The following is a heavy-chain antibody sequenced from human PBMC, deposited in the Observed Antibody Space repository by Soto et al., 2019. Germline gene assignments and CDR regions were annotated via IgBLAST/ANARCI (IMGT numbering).Heavy chain of an antibody. D-gene: IGHD5-12*01. V-gene: IGHV4-39*01. CDR1: GGSISSSNYY. CDR2: ISYSGTT. J-gene: IGHJ4*02. CDR3: ARHDREKMATSPFDY. Sequence: SETLSLTCTVSGGSISSSNYYWGWIRQPPGKGLEWFGSISYSGTTYYNPSLKSRVTISVDTSKNQFSLKLNSVTAADTAVYYCARHDREKMATSPFDYWGQGTLVTVSS.